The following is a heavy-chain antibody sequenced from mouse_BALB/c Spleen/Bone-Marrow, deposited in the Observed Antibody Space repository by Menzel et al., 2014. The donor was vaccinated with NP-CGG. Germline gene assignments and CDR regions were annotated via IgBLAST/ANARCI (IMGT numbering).Heavy chain of an antibody. CDR1: GFAFSSYD. J-gene: IGHJ4*01. Sequence: EVKLVESGGGLVKPGGSLKLSCAASGFAFSSYDMSWVRQTPEKRLEWVAYISSGGGSTYYPDTVKGRFTISRDSAKNTLYLQMSSLKSEDTAMYYCARPLYYYGSSPFYAMDYWGQGTSVTVSS. CDR3: ARPLYYYGSSPFYAMDY. D-gene: IGHD1-1*01. V-gene: IGHV5-12-1*01. CDR2: ISSGGGST.